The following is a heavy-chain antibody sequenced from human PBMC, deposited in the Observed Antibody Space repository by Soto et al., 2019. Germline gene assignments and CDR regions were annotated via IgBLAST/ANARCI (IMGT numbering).Heavy chain of an antibody. Sequence: VKVSFHASGYTFNGYYMHWVRQAPGQGLEWMGWINPNSGGTNYAQKFQGRVTMTRDTSISTAYMELSRLRSDDTAVYYCARDAAADCSSTSCYPNWFDPWGQGTLVTVSS. J-gene: IGHJ5*02. D-gene: IGHD2-2*01. CDR2: INPNSGGT. V-gene: IGHV1-2*02. CDR3: ARDAAADCSSTSCYPNWFDP. CDR1: GYTFNGYY.